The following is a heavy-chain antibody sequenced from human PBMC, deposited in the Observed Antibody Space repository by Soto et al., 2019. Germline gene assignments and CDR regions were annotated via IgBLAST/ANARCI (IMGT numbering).Heavy chain of an antibody. CDR2: IVRDGGQK. D-gene: IGHD1-1*01. CDR3: ARDADFADDGLAY. J-gene: IGHJ4*02. V-gene: IGHV3-33*01. CDR1: GFTFSRYG. Sequence: QVHLVESGGGVVQPGRPLRLSCAASGFTFSRYGMHWVRQAPGKGLEWVGVIVRDGGQKQYADSVRGRFTISRDNFKNTLYLELTSVTVMYTAVYYCARDADFADDGLAYWGQGTLVTVSS.